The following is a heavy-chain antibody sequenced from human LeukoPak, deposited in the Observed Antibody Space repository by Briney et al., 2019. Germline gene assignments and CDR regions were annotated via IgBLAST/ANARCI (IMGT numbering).Heavy chain of an antibody. Sequence: GGSLRLSCAASGFTLSNCAMSWVRQAPGKGLEWVSGIGGDGIFYADSVRGRFTISRDNSKNTLYLQMNSLRGDDTALYYCAKELAAAGNPAYDSWGQGILVTVSS. D-gene: IGHD6-13*01. CDR2: IGGDGI. CDR1: GFTLSNCA. J-gene: IGHJ5*01. V-gene: IGHV3-23*01. CDR3: AKELAAAGNPAYDS.